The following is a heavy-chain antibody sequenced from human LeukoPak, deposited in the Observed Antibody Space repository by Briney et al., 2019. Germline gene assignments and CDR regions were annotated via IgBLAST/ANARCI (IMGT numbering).Heavy chain of an antibody. CDR1: GFTFSSYE. CDR3: ARAGDTMVRGYRTYYFDY. J-gene: IGHJ4*02. V-gene: IGHV3-48*03. Sequence: GGSLRLSCAASGFTFSSYEMNWVRQAPGKGLEWVSYISSSGSIIYYADSVKGRFTISRDNAKNSLYLQMNSLRAEDTAVYYCARAGDTMVRGYRTYYFDYWGQGTLVTVSS. D-gene: IGHD3-10*01. CDR2: ISSSGSII.